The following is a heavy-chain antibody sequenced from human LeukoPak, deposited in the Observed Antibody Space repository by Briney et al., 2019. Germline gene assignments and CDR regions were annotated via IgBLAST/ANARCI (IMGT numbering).Heavy chain of an antibody. CDR3: ARVVGASHHTVDY. Sequence: GGSLRLSCAASGFTVSSYSMGWVRQAPGKGLEWLSLIYSGDRTYHADSVKGRFTVSRDDSENTLSLQMNSLRVEDTALYFCARVVGASHHTVDYWGQGAVVTVSS. CDR2: IYSGDRT. CDR1: GFTVSSYS. V-gene: IGHV3-53*01. J-gene: IGHJ4*02. D-gene: IGHD1-26*01.